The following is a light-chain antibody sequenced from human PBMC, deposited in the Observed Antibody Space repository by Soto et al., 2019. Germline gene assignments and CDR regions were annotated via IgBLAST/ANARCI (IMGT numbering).Light chain of an antibody. CDR3: QQSGDFSWT. J-gene: IGKJ1*01. CDR2: GVS. Sequence: DIQMTQSPSTLSASVGDRVTITCRASQTISHWLAWFQQKPGKAPNLLIYGVSNLATGVPSRFSGTGSGTEFTLTISNLQPDDFAAYYCQQSGDFSWTFGHGTRVEIQ. CDR1: QTISHW. V-gene: IGKV1-5*03.